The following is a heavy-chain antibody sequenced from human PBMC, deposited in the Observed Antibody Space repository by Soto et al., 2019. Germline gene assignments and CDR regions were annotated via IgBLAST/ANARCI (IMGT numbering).Heavy chain of an antibody. CDR1: GFTFSSYS. CDR3: ARDSPGYCSGGSCASFDY. V-gene: IGHV3-48*01. Sequence: GGSLRLSCAASGFTFSSYSMNWVRQAPGKGLEWVSYISSSSSTIYDADSVKGRFTISRDNAKNSLYLQMNSLRAEDTAVYYCARDSPGYCSGGSCASFDYWGQGTLVTVSS. D-gene: IGHD2-15*01. J-gene: IGHJ4*02. CDR2: ISSSSSTI.